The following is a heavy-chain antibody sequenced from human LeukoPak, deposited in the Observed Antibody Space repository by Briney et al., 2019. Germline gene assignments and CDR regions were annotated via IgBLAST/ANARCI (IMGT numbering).Heavy chain of an antibody. J-gene: IGHJ6*02. CDR1: GGSISSGSYY. Sequence: PSQTLSLTCTVSGGSISSGSYYWSWIRQPAGKGLEWIGRIYTSGSTNYNPSLKSRVTISVDTSKNQISLKLSSVTAADTAVYYCARADGYYYYGMDVWGQGTTVTVSS. D-gene: IGHD5-24*01. CDR2: IYTSGST. CDR3: ARADGYYYYGMDV. V-gene: IGHV4-61*02.